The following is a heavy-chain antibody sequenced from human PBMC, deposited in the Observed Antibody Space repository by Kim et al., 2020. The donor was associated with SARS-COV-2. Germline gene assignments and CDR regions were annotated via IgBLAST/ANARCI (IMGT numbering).Heavy chain of an antibody. CDR3: ASYGCTITTCYSGWFDP. V-gene: IGHV3-21*01. D-gene: IGHD2-2*01. CDR1: GFTFSSYS. J-gene: IGHJ5*02. CDR2: ISSSGSYI. Sequence: GGSLRLSCAASGFTFSSYSMNWVRQAPGKGLEWVSSISSSGSYIYYADSVKGRFTISRDNAKNSMYLQMNSLRAEDTALYYCASYGCTITTCYSGWFDPWGQGTLVTVSS.